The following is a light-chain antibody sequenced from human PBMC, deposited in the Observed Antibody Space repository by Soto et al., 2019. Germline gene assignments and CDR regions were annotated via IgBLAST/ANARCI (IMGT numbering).Light chain of an antibody. J-gene: IGKJ2*01. V-gene: IGKV1-33*01. Sequence: DIQMTQSPSSLSASVGDRVTITCQASQDISNYLNWYQQKPGKAPKLLIYDASNLETGVPSMFSGSGSGTDFTFTISSLQPEDIATYYCQQYDNLRYTFGQGTKLEIK. CDR2: DAS. CDR3: QQYDNLRYT. CDR1: QDISNY.